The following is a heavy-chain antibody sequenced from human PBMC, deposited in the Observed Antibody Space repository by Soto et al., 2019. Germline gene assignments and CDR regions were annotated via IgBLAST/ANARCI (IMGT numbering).Heavy chain of an antibody. D-gene: IGHD3-3*02. CDR1: GFTFRSYG. Sequence: EVQLLESGGRFVQPGGSLRLACAASGFTFRSYGMSWVRQAPGKGLERISAISDNGGRTDYADSVKGRFTISRDNSKNTLFLQMNTLTAEDTAVYYCAKRELDDKWGQGTLVTVS. J-gene: IGHJ4*02. V-gene: IGHV3-23*01. CDR2: ISDNGGRT. CDR3: AKRELDDK.